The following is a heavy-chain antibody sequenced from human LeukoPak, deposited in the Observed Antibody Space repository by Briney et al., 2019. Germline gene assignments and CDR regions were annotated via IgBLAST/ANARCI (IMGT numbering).Heavy chain of an antibody. V-gene: IGHV3-23*01. D-gene: IGHD5-18*01. CDR3: AKDHLNVDKAMVTYNWFDT. CDR1: GFTFSSYA. Sequence: GGSLRLSCAASGFTFSSYAMSWVRQAPGKGLEWVSAISGSGGSTYYADSVKGRFTISRDNSKNTLYLQMNSLRAEDTAVYYCAKDHLNVDKAMVTYNWFDTWGQGTLVTVSS. CDR2: ISGSGGST. J-gene: IGHJ5*02.